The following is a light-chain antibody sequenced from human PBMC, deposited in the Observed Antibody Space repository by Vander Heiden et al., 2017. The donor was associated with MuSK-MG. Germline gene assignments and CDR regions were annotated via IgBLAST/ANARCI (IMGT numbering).Light chain of an antibody. CDR3: QQYGSSPLT. CDR1: QSVSSSY. Sequence: EIVLTQSPGTLSLSPGERATVACRASQSVSSSYVAWYQQKPGQARRLLIYGASSRATGSPDRFSGSGSGRDFTLTISRLEPEDFAVYYCQQYGSSPLTFGGGTKVEIK. V-gene: IGKV3-20*01. J-gene: IGKJ4*01. CDR2: GAS.